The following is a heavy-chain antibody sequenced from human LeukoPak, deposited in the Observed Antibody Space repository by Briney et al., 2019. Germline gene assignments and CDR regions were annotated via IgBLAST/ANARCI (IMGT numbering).Heavy chain of an antibody. J-gene: IGHJ6*03. CDR1: GYTFTSYG. D-gene: IGHD6-13*01. V-gene: IGHV1-8*03. CDR3: ARGPSGSWSSRVRYMDV. CDR2: MNPNSGNT. Sequence: ASVKVSCKASGYTFTSYGISWVRQATGQGLEWMGWMNPNSGNTGYAQKFQGRVTITWNTSISTAFMDLSSLRSEDTAVYYCARGPSGSWSSRVRYMDVWGKGTTVTVSS.